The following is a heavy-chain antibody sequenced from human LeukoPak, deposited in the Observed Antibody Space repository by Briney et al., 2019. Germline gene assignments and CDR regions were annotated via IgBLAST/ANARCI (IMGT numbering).Heavy chain of an antibody. J-gene: IGHJ3*02. V-gene: IGHV4-61*05. CDR3: TRRRYYASGSLNDAFDI. D-gene: IGHD3-10*01. Sequence: PSETLSLTCTVSGGSIRGIRGYYWSWIRQPPGKGLEWIGYIYYSGSTNYNPSLKSRVTISVDTSKNQFSLKVSSVTAADTAVYYCTRRRYYASGSLNDAFDIWGQGTMVTVSS. CDR2: IYYSGST. CDR1: GGSIRGIRGYY.